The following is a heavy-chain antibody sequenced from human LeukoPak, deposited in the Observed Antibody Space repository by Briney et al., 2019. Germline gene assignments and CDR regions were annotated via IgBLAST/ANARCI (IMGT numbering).Heavy chain of an antibody. CDR2: ISGCGGST. CDR1: GFNFSPFA. J-gene: IGHJ3*02. Sequence: PGGSLRLYCAGFGFNFSPFAMSWVRPAPGKGLEGVSAISGCGGSTYYADSVKGRFTISRDNSKNTLYLQMNSLRAEDTAVYYCAKDLFTIFGVVIGPNAFDIWGQGTMVTVSS. CDR3: AKDLFTIFGVVIGPNAFDI. V-gene: IGHV3-23*01. D-gene: IGHD3-3*01.